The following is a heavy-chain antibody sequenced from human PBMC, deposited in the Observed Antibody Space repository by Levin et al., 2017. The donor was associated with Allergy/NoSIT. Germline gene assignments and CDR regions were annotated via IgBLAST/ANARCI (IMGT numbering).Heavy chain of an antibody. D-gene: IGHD4-17*01. V-gene: IGHV4-4*02. Sequence: GSLRLSCAVSGGSISSSNWWSWVRQPPGKGLEWVGEIYHSGSTNYNPSLKSRVTISVDKSKNQFSLKLSSVTAADTAVYYCASGTVTKPFDYWGQGTLVTVSS. J-gene: IGHJ4*02. CDR2: IYHSGST. CDR3: ASGTVTKPFDY. CDR1: GGSISSSNW.